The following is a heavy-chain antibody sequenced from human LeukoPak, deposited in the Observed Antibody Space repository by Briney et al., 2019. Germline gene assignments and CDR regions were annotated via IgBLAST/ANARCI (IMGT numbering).Heavy chain of an antibody. CDR2: IIPIFGTA. D-gene: IGHD5-18*01. V-gene: IGHV1-69*05. Sequence: PVKVSCKASGGTFSSYAISWVRQAPGQGLEWMGRIIPIFGTANYAQKFQGRVTITTDESTSTAYMELSSLRSEDSAVYYCAGARGYREGYFAEFDYGGQGTLVTVSS. CDR1: GGTFSSYA. CDR3: AGARGYREGYFAEFDY. J-gene: IGHJ4*02.